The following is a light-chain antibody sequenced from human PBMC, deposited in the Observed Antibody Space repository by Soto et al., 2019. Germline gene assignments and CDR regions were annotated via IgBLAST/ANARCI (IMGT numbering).Light chain of an antibody. Sequence: QSALTQPASVSGSPGQSITISCTGTSFDVDDYNSVSWYQQPPGKAPKLIIYEVNNRPSGVSNRFSGSNSDNTASLTISGLQAEDEADYYCSSYTATRTYVFGTGTKVTVL. CDR2: EVN. CDR3: SSYTATRTYV. V-gene: IGLV2-14*01. CDR1: SFDVDDYNS. J-gene: IGLJ1*01.